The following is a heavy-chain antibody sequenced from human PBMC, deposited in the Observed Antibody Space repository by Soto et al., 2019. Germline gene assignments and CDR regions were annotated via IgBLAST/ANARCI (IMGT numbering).Heavy chain of an antibody. CDR1: GGSISSSSYY. J-gene: IGHJ4*02. D-gene: IGHD2-15*01. Sequence: KPSETLSLTCTVSGGSISSSSYYWGWIRQPPGKGLEWIGSIYYSGSTYYNPSLKSRVTISVDTSKNQFSLKLSSVTAADTAVYYCARQVKVWNWGYCSGGSCQTFDYWGQGTLVTVSS. V-gene: IGHV4-39*01. CDR2: IYYSGST. CDR3: ARQVKVWNWGYCSGGSCQTFDY.